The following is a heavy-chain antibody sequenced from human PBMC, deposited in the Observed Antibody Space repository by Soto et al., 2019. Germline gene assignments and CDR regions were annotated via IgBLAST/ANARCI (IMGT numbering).Heavy chain of an antibody. Sequence: VQLVESGGGVVQPGRSLRLSCAASGFTFSSYGMHWVRQAPGKGLEWVAVISYDGSNKYYADSVKGRFTISRDNSKNTLYLQMNSLRAEDTAVYYCAKDGGSSTPGGLDVWGQGTTVTVSS. CDR2: ISYDGSNK. V-gene: IGHV3-30*18. J-gene: IGHJ6*02. CDR1: GFTFSSYG. D-gene: IGHD6-6*01. CDR3: AKDGGSSTPGGLDV.